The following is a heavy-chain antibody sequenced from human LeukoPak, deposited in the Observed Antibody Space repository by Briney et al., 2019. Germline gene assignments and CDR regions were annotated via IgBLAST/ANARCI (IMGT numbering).Heavy chain of an antibody. CDR1: GFNFGDYA. CDR3: TRDEYGVGSNFFDY. J-gene: IGHJ4*02. CDR2: ITNKAFGGTA. Sequence: GGSLRLSCTTSGFNFGDYAMSWFRQAPEKGLEGVGFITNKAFGGTAEYAASVKGRFTISRDDSRSIAYLQMDNLRTEDTGVYYCTRDEYGVGSNFFDYWGQGTLVTVSS. D-gene: IGHD4-17*01. V-gene: IGHV3-49*03.